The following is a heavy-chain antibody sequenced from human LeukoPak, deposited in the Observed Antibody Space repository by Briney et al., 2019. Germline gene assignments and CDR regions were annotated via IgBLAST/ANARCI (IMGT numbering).Heavy chain of an antibody. CDR1: GFTFSTYG. CDR3: ARAVGPFDF. CDR2: MWYDGSIK. J-gene: IGHJ3*01. V-gene: IGHV3-33*01. Sequence: GGSLRLSCAASGFTFSTYGMHWVRQAPGKGLEWVAVMWYDGSIKYYGDSVKGRFTISRDNSKNTLYLQMNSLRAEDTAMYYCARAVGPFDFWGPGTLVIVSS.